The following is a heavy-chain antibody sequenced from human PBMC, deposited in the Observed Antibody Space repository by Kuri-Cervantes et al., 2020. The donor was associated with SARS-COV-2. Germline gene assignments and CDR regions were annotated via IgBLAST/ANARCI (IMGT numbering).Heavy chain of an antibody. CDR1: GYTFPDYY. J-gene: IGHJ3*02. Sequence: SVKVSRKAAGYTFPDYYIYWVRQAPGQGLEWMGWVNPKSGGTNHAQEFQRWVTMTRDTSISNVYMELSRLRSDDTAVYYCARSTPSRRLVVISQGGAFDIWGQGTMVTVSS. CDR3: ARSTPSRRLVVISQGGAFDI. V-gene: IGHV1-2*04. CDR2: VNPKSGGT. D-gene: IGHD3-22*01.